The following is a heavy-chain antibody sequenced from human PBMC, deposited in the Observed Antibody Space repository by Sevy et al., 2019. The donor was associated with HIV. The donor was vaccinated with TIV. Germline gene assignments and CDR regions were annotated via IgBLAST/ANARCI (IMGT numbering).Heavy chain of an antibody. CDR1: GGTFSSYA. V-gene: IGHV1-69*13. Sequence: ASVKVSCKASGGTFSSYAISWVRQAPGQGLEWMGGIIPIFGTANYAQKFQGRVTITAAESTSTAYMELSSLRNQDTAVYYCARGARTGIFLEWLLMSEYYFDYWGQGTLVTVSS. CDR2: IIPIFGTA. J-gene: IGHJ4*02. CDR3: ARGARTGIFLEWLLMSEYYFDY. D-gene: IGHD3-3*01.